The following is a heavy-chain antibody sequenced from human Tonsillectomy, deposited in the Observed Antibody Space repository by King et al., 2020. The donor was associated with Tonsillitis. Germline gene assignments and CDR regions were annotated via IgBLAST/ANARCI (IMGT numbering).Heavy chain of an antibody. V-gene: IGHV3-30-3*01. J-gene: IGHJ6*02. CDR3: ARDLAGLLWFGELSYYYGMDV. D-gene: IGHD3-10*01. CDR1: GFTFSSYA. Sequence: VQLVESGGGVVQPGRSLRLSCAAPGFTFSSYAMHLVRQAPGKGLEWVAVISYDGSNKYYADSVKGRFTISRDNSKNTLFLQMNSLRDEDTAVYYCARDLAGLLWFGELSYYYGMDVWGQGTTVTVSS. CDR2: ISYDGSNK.